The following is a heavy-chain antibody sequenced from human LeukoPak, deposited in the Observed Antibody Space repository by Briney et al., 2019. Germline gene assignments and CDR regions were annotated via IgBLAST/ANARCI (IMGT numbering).Heavy chain of an antibody. CDR1: GGSISSSNYY. J-gene: IGHJ3*01. CDR3: ARPQLSAPEDAFDV. D-gene: IGHD2-2*01. CDR2: IYYSGST. V-gene: IGHV4-39*02. Sequence: SETLSLTCIVSGGSISSSNYYWGWIRQPPGKGLEWIGSIYYSGSTYYNPSLNSRVTMSVDPSKTLFSLKLNSVTAADTAVYYCARPQLSAPEDAFDVWGQGTLVIVSS.